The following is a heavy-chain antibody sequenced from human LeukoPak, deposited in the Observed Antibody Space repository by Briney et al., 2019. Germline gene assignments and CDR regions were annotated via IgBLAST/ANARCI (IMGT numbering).Heavy chain of an antibody. J-gene: IGHJ5*02. CDR2: IYTSGST. Sequence: PSQTLSLTCTVSGGSISSGSYYWSWIRQPAGKGLEWIGRIYTSGSTNYNPSLKSRVTISVDTSKNQFSLKLSSVTAADTAVYYCARDGYCSSTSCYTFWFD. CDR3: ARDGYCSSTSCYTFWFD. V-gene: IGHV4-61*02. CDR1: GGSISSGSYY. D-gene: IGHD2-2*02.